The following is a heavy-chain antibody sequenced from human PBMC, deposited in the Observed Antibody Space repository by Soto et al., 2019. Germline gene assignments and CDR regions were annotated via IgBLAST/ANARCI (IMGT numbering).Heavy chain of an antibody. CDR3: ARGERDSSSWYFDY. Sequence: ASVKVSCKASGYTFTNSGINWVRQAPGQGLEWMGWISTFNGNTNYAQKVRGRVTMTADTSTSTAYMELRSLRSDDRAVYYCARGERDSSSWYFDYWGQGTLVTVSS. J-gene: IGHJ4*02. D-gene: IGHD6-13*01. CDR2: ISTFNGNT. CDR1: GYTFTNSG. V-gene: IGHV1-18*01.